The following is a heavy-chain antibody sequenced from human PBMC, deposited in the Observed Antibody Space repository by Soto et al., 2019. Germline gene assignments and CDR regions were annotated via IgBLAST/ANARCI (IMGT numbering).Heavy chain of an antibody. CDR2: INPNSGGT. CDR1: GYTFTGYY. CDR3: ARVGDLNYDAARGDWYFDL. Sequence: QVQLVQSGAEVKKPGASVKVSCKASGYTFTGYYMHWVRQAPGQGLEWMGWINPNSGGTNYAQKFQGWVTMTRETSISTAYMELSRLRSDDTAVYYCARVGDLNYDAARGDWYFDLWGRGTLVTVSS. V-gene: IGHV1-2*04. J-gene: IGHJ2*01. D-gene: IGHD4-17*01.